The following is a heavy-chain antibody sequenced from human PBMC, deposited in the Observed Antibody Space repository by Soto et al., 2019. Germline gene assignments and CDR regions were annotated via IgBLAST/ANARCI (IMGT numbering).Heavy chain of an antibody. CDR2: IIPIFGTA. D-gene: IGHD6-19*01. Sequence: QVQLVQSGAEVKKPGSSVKVSCKASGGSFSSYAISWVRQVPGQGLEWMGGIIPIFGTANYAQKFQGRVTITADESTSTAYMELSSLRSEDTAVYYCVRAGISVWLVNPHHYYGMDVWGQGTTVTVSS. CDR1: GGSFSSYA. V-gene: IGHV1-69*12. CDR3: VRAGISVWLVNPHHYYGMDV. J-gene: IGHJ6*02.